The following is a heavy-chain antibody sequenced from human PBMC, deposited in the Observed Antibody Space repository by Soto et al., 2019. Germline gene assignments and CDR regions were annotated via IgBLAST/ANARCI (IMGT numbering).Heavy chain of an antibody. Sequence: QVQLVQSGAEVKKPGSSVKVSCKASGDTFSSYAISWVRQAPGQGLEWMGGIIPIFGTANYAQKFQGRVTITADESTSTAYMELSSLRSWDTAVYYCARDGSGYRSRASPMDVWGQGTTVTVSS. D-gene: IGHD3-22*01. CDR3: ARDGSGYRSRASPMDV. J-gene: IGHJ6*02. CDR2: IIPIFGTA. CDR1: GDTFSSYA. V-gene: IGHV1-69*01.